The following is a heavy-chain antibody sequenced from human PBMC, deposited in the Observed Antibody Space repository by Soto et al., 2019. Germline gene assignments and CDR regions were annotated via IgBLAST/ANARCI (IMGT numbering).Heavy chain of an antibody. CDR1: RYTFTSYG. D-gene: IGHD3-9*01. V-gene: IGHV1-18*01. J-gene: IGHJ5*02. CDR3: ARAIRGTHYDILTGYYTAGWFDP. Sequence: QVQLVQSGAEVKKPGASVKVSCKASRYTFTSYGISWVRQAPGQGLEWMGWISAYNGNTNYAQKLQGRVTMTTDTSTSTAYMELRSLRSVDTAVYYCARAIRGTHYDILTGYYTAGWFDPWGQGTLVTVSS. CDR2: ISAYNGNT.